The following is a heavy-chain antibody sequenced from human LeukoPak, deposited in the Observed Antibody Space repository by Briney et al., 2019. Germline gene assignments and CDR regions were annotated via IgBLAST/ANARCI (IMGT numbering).Heavy chain of an antibody. Sequence: ASVKVSCKAYGYTFTSNYIHWVRQAPGQGLEWMGMIYPRDGSTSYAQKFQGRVTVTRDTSTSTVHMELSGLRSEDTAVYYCARDQEGFDYWGQGTLVTVSS. CDR2: IYPRDGST. CDR3: ARDQEGFDY. CDR1: GYTFTSNY. J-gene: IGHJ4*02. V-gene: IGHV1-46*01.